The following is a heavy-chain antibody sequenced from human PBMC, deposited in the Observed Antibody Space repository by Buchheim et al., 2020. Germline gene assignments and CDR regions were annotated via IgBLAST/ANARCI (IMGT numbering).Heavy chain of an antibody. CDR1: GFTFSSYG. CDR3: AKTSWFDY. J-gene: IGHJ4*02. CDR2: ISYDGSNK. V-gene: IGHV3-30*18. Sequence: QVQLVESGGGVVQPGRSLRLSCAASGFTFSSYGMHWVRQAPGKGLEWVAVISYDGSNKYYADSVKGRFTISRDNSKNTLYLQMSSLRAEDTAVYYCAKTSWFDYWGQGTL.